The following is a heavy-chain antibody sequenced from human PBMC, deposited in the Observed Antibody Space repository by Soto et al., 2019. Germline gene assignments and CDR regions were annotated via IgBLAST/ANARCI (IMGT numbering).Heavy chain of an antibody. CDR3: ARTFLERLFHGGETWFDP. CDR2: INAGNGNT. CDR1: GYTFTSYA. J-gene: IGHJ5*02. V-gene: IGHV1-3*01. Sequence: ASVKVSCKASGYTFTSYAMHWVRQAPGQRLEWMGWINAGNGNTKYSQKFQGRVTITRDTSASTAYMELSSLRSEDTVLYYCARTFLERLFHGGETWFDPWGQGTLVTVSS. D-gene: IGHD3-3*01.